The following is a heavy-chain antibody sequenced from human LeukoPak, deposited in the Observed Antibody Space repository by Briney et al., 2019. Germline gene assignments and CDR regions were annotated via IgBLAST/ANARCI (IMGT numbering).Heavy chain of an antibody. J-gene: IGHJ4*02. CDR2: IKEDGSEN. CDR3: ARDRYYGSGIFNC. V-gene: IGHV3-7*01. CDR1: GFTFNYYW. Sequence: GGSLRLSCVASGFTFNYYWMSWVRQAPGKGLEWVANIKEDGSENYSVDSVKGRFTISRDNAKNSLYLQMNSLRAEDTAVYYCARDRYYGSGIFNCWGQGTLVTVSS. D-gene: IGHD3-10*01.